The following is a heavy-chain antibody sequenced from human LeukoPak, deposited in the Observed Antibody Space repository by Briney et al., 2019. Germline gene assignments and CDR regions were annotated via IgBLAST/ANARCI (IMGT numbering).Heavy chain of an antibody. CDR2: IYDSGST. CDR1: GGSISRYY. CDR3: ARHGEYSGYDSAFDI. D-gene: IGHD5-12*01. J-gene: IGHJ3*02. V-gene: IGHV4-59*08. Sequence: SETLSLTCTVSGGSISRYYWSWIRQPPGKGLEWIGYIYDSGSTNYNPSLKSRVTISVGTSKNQFSLKLSSVTAADTAVYYCARHGEYSGYDSAFDIWGQGTMVTVSS.